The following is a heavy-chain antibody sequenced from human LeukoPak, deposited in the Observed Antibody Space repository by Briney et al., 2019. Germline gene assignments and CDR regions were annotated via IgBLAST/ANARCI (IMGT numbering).Heavy chain of an antibody. J-gene: IGHJ5*02. CDR1: GGSISSGDYY. V-gene: IGHV4-30-4*08. CDR2: IYYSGST. D-gene: IGHD2-2*01. CDR3: ARGGEYCSSTSCTSKYFDP. Sequence: TLSLTCTVSGGSISSGDYYWSWIRQPPGKGLEWIGYIYYSGSTYYNPSLKSRVTISVDTSKNQFSLKLSPVTAADTAVYYCARGGEYCSSTSCTSKYFDPWGQGTLVTVSS.